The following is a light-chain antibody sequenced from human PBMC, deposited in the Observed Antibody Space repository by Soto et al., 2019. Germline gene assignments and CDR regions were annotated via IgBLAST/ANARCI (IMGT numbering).Light chain of an antibody. CDR3: QSYDSSLSGYV. V-gene: IGLV1-40*01. CDR1: SSNIGAGYE. J-gene: IGLJ1*01. Sequence: QSVLTQPPSVSEAPGQRVTISCTGSSSNIGAGYEAHWYQQVPGTAPKLLIYENNTRPSGVPDRFSGSKSVTSASLAITGLQAEDEAEYYCQSYDSSLSGYVFGTGTKLTVL. CDR2: ENN.